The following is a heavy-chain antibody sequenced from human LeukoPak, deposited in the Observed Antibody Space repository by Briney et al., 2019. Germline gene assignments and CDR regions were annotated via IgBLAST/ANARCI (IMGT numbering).Heavy chain of an antibody. CDR2: ISGSGGST. J-gene: IGHJ4*02. V-gene: IGHV3-23*01. D-gene: IGHD3-22*01. CDR3: AKSLTKYYYDSSGYS. CDR1: GFTFSSYA. Sequence: PGGSLRLSCAASGFTFSSYAMSWVRQAPGKGLEWVSAISGSGGSTYYADSVKGRFTISRDNSKNTLYPQMNSLRAEDTAVYYCAKSLTKYYYDSSGYSWGQGTLVTVSS.